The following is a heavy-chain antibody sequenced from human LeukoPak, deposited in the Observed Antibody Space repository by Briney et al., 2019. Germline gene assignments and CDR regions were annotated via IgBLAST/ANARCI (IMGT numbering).Heavy chain of an antibody. CDR1: GFTFSSYS. Sequence: GGSLRLSCAASGFTFSSYSMNWVRQAPGKELEWVSSISSSSSYIYYADSVKGRFTISRDNAKNSLYLQMNSLRAEDTAVYYCATPPNWFDPWGQGTLVTVSS. CDR2: ISSSSSYI. CDR3: ATPPNWFDP. V-gene: IGHV3-21*01. J-gene: IGHJ5*02.